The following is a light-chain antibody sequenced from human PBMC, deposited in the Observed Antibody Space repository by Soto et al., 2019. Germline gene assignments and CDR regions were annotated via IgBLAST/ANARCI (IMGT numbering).Light chain of an antibody. Sequence: EIVLTQSPATLSLSPGERATLSCRASQSVSSYLAWYQQKPGQAPRLLIYDASNRATGIPARFSGSVSGTDFTLTIISLEPEDFAIYYCQQRSNWAPVTFGGGTKVEIK. CDR3: QQRSNWAPVT. CDR2: DAS. J-gene: IGKJ4*01. CDR1: QSVSSY. V-gene: IGKV3-11*01.